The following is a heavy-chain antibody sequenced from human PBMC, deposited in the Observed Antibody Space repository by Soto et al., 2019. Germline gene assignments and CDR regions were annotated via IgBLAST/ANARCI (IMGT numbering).Heavy chain of an antibody. D-gene: IGHD1-7*01. CDR2: IIPIFGTA. J-gene: IGHJ5*02. Sequence: ASVKVSCKASGGTFSSYAISWVRQAPGQGLEWMGGIIPIFGTANYAQKFQGRVTITADESTSTAYMELSSLRSEDTAVYYCARGTNWNYEPPNWFDPWGQGTLVTVSS. V-gene: IGHV1-69*13. CDR1: GGTFSSYA. CDR3: ARGTNWNYEPPNWFDP.